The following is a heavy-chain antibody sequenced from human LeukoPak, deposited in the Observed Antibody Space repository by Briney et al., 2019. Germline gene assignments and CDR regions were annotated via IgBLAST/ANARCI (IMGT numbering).Heavy chain of an antibody. CDR2: IYHSGST. Sequence: SETLSLTCTVSGYSFSSGYYWGWLGQPPGKGLEWIGSIYHSGSTYYNPSLKSRVTISVDTSKNQFSLKLSPVTAADTAVYYCARDKKSVSSSWYYYGMDVWGKGTTVTVSS. V-gene: IGHV4-38-2*02. CDR3: ARDKKSVSSSWYYYGMDV. J-gene: IGHJ6*04. D-gene: IGHD6-13*01. CDR1: GYSFSSGYY.